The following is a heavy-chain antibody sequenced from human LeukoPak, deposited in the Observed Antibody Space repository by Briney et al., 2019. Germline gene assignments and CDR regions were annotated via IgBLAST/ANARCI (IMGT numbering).Heavy chain of an antibody. D-gene: IGHD3-10*01. CDR1: GGSFSGYY. CDR3: ARVDAGVNMVRGVNDAFDI. CDR2: IYHSGST. V-gene: IGHV4-34*01. J-gene: IGHJ3*02. Sequence: SETLSLTCAVYGGSFSGYYWSWIRQPPGKGLEWIGNIYHSGSTYYNPSLKSRVTISVDTSKSQFSLKLSSVTAADTAVYYCARVDAGVNMVRGVNDAFDIWGQGTMVTVSS.